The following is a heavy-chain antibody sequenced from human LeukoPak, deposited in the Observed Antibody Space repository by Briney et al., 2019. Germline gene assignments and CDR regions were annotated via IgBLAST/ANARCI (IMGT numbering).Heavy chain of an antibody. J-gene: IGHJ5*02. CDR3: TRDDYDSSGYYLNWFDP. V-gene: IGHV3-49*04. CDR2: IRSEAYGGTT. Sequence: GGSLRLSCTASGFTFSDYAMTWVRQAPGKGLEWVGFIRSEAYGGTTEYAASVKGRFTISRDDSKSIAYLQMNSLKTDDTAVYYCTRDDYDSSGYYLNWFDPWGQGTLVTVSS. CDR1: GFTFSDYA. D-gene: IGHD3-22*01.